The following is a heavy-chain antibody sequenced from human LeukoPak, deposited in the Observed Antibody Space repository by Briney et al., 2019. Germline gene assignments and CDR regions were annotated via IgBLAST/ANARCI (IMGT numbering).Heavy chain of an antibody. CDR3: ARHGEQLVRSGWFDP. CDR2: IYTSGST. J-gene: IGHJ5*02. V-gene: IGHV4-4*07. Sequence: SETLSLTCTVSGGSISSYYWSWIRQPAGKGLEWIGRIYTSGSTNYNPSLKSRVTMSVDTSKNQFSLKLSSVTAADTAVYYCARHGEQLVRSGWFDPWGQGTLVTVSS. D-gene: IGHD6-6*01. CDR1: GGSISSYY.